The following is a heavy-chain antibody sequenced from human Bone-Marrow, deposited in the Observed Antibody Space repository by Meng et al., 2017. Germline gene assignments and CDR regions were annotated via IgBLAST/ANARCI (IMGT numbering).Heavy chain of an antibody. V-gene: IGHV3-15*01. CDR2: VKSKTDGGTT. D-gene: IGHD2-15*01. CDR1: GLTFSSAW. Sequence: EVQLVESGGGLVKPGGSLRLSCAASGLTFSSAWMNWVRQAPGKGLEWVGRVKSKTDGGTTDFAAPVKGRFTISRDDPRNTVYLQMNSLKTEDTAVYYCTTRSGGKNDYWGQGTLVTVSS. CDR3: TTRSGGKNDY. J-gene: IGHJ4*02.